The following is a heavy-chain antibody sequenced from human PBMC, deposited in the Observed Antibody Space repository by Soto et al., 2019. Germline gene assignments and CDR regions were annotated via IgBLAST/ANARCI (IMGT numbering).Heavy chain of an antibody. CDR2: IDPSDSYT. V-gene: IGHV5-10-1*01. Sequence: GESLKISCKGSGYSFTSYWISWVRQMPGKGLEWMGRIDPSDSYTNYSPSFQGHVTISADKSISTAYLQWSSLKASDTAMYYCARHLERYCSSTSCHWFDPWGQGTLVTV. J-gene: IGHJ5*02. CDR3: ARHLERYCSSTSCHWFDP. CDR1: GYSFTSYW. D-gene: IGHD2-2*01.